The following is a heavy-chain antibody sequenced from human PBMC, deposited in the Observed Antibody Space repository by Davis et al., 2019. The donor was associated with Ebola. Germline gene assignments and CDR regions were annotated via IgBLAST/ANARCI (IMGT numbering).Heavy chain of an antibody. D-gene: IGHD5-12*01. CDR2: IYYSGST. CDR1: GGSISSYY. Sequence: SETLSLTCTVSGGSISSYYWSWIRQPPGKGLEWIGYIYYSGSTNYNPSLKSRVTISVDTSKNQFSLKLSSVTAADTAVYYCARGRYVDIVATILDYYYGMDVWGQGTTVTVSS. J-gene: IGHJ6*02. V-gene: IGHV4-59*12. CDR3: ARGRYVDIVATILDYYYGMDV.